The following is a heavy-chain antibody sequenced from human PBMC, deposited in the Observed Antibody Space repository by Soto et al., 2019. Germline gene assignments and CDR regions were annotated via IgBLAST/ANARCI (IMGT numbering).Heavy chain of an antibody. J-gene: IGHJ4*02. V-gene: IGHV3-23*01. Sequence: EVQILQSGGGLEQPGGSLRLSCAASGFTFSNYVMSWIREAPGKGLEWVSTIRETGNTYYADSVRGRFATSRDNSENTLYIQMSSLRAEDTAVYYCAKQQMGVIRALDYWGQGTLVTVSS. CDR2: IRETGNT. CDR3: AKQQMGVIRALDY. CDR1: GFTFSNYV. D-gene: IGHD1-26*01.